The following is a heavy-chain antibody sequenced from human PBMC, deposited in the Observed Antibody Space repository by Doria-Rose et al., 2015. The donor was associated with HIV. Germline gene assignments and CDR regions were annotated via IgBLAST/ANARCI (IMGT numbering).Heavy chain of an antibody. CDR3: ARDRGDY. V-gene: IGHV4-4*07. CDR2: IYSTGIT. J-gene: IGHJ4*02. Sequence: QVQLQESGPGLVKPSETLSLTCTVSGDSIHNFYWTWVRQAAGKGLEWIGRIYSTGITNYNPSLQSRVTISIDTSRSQFSLSLRSVTAADTAFYFCARDRGDYWGQGALVTVTS. CDR1: GDSIHNFY.